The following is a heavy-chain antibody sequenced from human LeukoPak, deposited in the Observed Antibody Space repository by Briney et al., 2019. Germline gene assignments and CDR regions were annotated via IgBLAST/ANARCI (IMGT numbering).Heavy chain of an antibody. CDR3: ARDNWNYGNWFDP. CDR2: IYYSGST. J-gene: IGHJ5*02. CDR1: GGSISSSSYY. Sequence: PSETLSLTCTVSGGSISSSSYYWGWIRQPPGKGLEWIGSIYYSGSTYYNPSLKSRVTISVDTSKNQFSLKLSSVTAADTAVYYCARDNWNYGNWFDPWGQGTPVTVSS. D-gene: IGHD1-7*01. V-gene: IGHV4-39*07.